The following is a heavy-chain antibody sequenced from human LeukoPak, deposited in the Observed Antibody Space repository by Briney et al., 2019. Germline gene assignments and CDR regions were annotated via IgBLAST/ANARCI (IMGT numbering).Heavy chain of an antibody. CDR3: ARAGFWSGYPDY. D-gene: IGHD3-3*01. CDR2: ISSSSSYI. V-gene: IGHV3-21*01. Sequence: TGGSLRLSCAASGFTFSSYSMNWVRQAPGKGLEWVSSISSSSSYIYYADSVKGRFTISRDNAKNSLYLQMNSLRAEDTAVYYCARAGFWSGYPDYWGQGILVTVSS. J-gene: IGHJ4*02. CDR1: GFTFSSYS.